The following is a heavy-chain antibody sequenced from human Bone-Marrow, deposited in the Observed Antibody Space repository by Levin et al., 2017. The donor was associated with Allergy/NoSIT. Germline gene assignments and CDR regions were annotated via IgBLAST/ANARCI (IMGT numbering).Heavy chain of an antibody. J-gene: IGHJ4*02. V-gene: IGHV4-34*01. CDR3: ARGFFGELRYFDRIDY. CDR1: GGSFSGYY. D-gene: IGHD3-9*01. CDR2: INHSGST. Sequence: SQTLSLTCAVYGGSFSGYYWSWIRQPPGKGLEWIGEINHSGSTNYNPSLKSRVTISVDTSKNQFSLKLSSVTAADTAVYYCARGFFGELRYFDRIDYWGQGTLVTVSS.